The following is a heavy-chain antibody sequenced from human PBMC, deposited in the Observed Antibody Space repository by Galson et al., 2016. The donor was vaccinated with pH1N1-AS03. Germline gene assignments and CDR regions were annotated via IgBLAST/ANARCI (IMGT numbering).Heavy chain of an antibody. Sequence: SLRLSCAASGFTFSTYWMSWVRQAPGKGLEWVANIKQDGSEKYYVDSVKGRFTISRDNAKNTLYLRINSLRAEDTAIYYCAKLSLGYCAYWGQGTLVTASS. CDR3: AKLSLGYCAY. CDR1: GFTFSTYW. CDR2: IKQDGSEK. V-gene: IGHV3-7*03. D-gene: IGHD2-15*01. J-gene: IGHJ4*02.